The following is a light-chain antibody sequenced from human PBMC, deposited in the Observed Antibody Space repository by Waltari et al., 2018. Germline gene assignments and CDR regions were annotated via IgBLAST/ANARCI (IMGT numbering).Light chain of an antibody. V-gene: IGLV2-14*01. CDR3: SSYTISSTLV. J-gene: IGLJ1*01. CDR2: EVK. CDR1: SSDVGGYNY. Sequence: QSALTQPAFVSGSPGQSITISCTGTSSDVGGYNYVSWYQQHPGKAPKLIIYEVKNRPSGISNRFSGSKSGTTASLTISGLQAEDEADYYCSSYTISSTLVFGTGTKVTVV.